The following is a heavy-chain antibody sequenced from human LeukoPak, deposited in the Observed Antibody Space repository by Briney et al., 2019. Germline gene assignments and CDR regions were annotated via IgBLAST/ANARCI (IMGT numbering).Heavy chain of an antibody. CDR1: GFTFTSYN. CDR2: ITITSDYK. V-gene: IGHV3-21*01. CDR3: ARLRLGELSLLDY. D-gene: IGHD3-16*02. Sequence: GGSLRLSCAVSGFTFTSYNMNWVRQAPGKGLEWVSSITITSDYKYYADTVKDRFTISRDNAKNSLYLQMSSLRAEDTAVYYCARLRLGELSLLDYWGQGTLVTVSS. J-gene: IGHJ4*02.